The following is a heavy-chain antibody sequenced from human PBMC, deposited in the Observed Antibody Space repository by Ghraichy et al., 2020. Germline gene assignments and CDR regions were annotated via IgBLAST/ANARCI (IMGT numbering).Heavy chain of an antibody. CDR3: ASLSTDRYSYGYSDY. J-gene: IGHJ4*02. Sequence: SVKVSCKASGGTFSSYAISWVRQAPGQGLEWMGGIIPIFGTANYAQKFQGRVTITADESTSTAYMELSSLRSEDTAVYYCASLSTDRYSYGYSDYWGQGTLVTVSS. CDR2: IIPIFGTA. CDR1: GGTFSSYA. V-gene: IGHV1-69*13. D-gene: IGHD5-18*01.